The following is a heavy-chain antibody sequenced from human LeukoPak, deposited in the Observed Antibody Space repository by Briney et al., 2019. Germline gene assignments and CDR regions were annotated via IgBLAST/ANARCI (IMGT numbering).Heavy chain of an antibody. V-gene: IGHV6-1*01. CDR3: ARDQRYNWNDVMGYGMDV. CDR2: TYYRSKWYN. Sequence: SQTLSLTCAISGDSVSSNSAAWNWIRQSPSRGLEWLGRTYYRSKWYNDYAVSVKSRITINPDTSKNQFSLKLSSVTAADTAVYYCARDQRYNWNDVMGYGMDVWGQGTTVTVSS. J-gene: IGHJ6*02. D-gene: IGHD1-1*01. CDR1: GDSVSSNSAA.